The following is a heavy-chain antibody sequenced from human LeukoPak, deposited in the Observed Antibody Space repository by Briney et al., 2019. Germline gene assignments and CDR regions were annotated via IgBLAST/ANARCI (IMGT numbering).Heavy chain of an antibody. D-gene: IGHD2-15*01. Sequence: PGGSLRLSCATSGFSFTDYPMNWVRQAPGKGLEYVSAISDSGGSTYYADSVKGRFTISRDNSKNTLYLQMSSLRAEDTAVYFCVRGYSFGPYGMDVWGQGTTVTVSS. CDR2: ISDSGGST. J-gene: IGHJ6*02. CDR3: VRGYSFGPYGMDV. V-gene: IGHV3-64D*09. CDR1: GFSFTDYP.